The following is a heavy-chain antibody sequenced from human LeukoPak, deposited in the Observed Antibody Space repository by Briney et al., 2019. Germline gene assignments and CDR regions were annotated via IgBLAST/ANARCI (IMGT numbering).Heavy chain of an antibody. CDR1: GFTFSSYG. Sequence: GGTLRLSCAASGFTFSSYGMSWARQAPGKGLEWLSSLDSSGAYIFYADSVKGRFIISRDNAKNSLYLQMNSLRVEDTAVYYCLRGDRRDYWGQGTLVTVSS. J-gene: IGHJ4*02. CDR3: LRGDRRDY. V-gene: IGHV3-21*06. CDR2: LDSSGAYI.